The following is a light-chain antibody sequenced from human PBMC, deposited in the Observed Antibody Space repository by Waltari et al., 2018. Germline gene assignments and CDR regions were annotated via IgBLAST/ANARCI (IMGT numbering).Light chain of an antibody. Sequence: EIVLTQSPATLSLSPGERATLSCRASQNVSTYSAWYQQKPGQAHLLLLVDASKSATGPPSWFSGSGAVKVFPITISSLEDEDFAVYYCQQRASWLTFGGGTRVEIK. CDR2: DAS. CDR3: QQRASWLT. CDR1: QNVSTY. V-gene: IGKV3-11*01. J-gene: IGKJ4*01.